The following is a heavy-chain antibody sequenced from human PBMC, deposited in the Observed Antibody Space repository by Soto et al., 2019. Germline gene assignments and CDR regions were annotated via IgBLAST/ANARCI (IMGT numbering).Heavy chain of an antibody. CDR3: ARSFDSSGLGANDY. V-gene: IGHV3-48*03. D-gene: IGHD3-22*01. CDR2: ISRSGSTI. CDR1: GFTFSSYE. J-gene: IGHJ4*02. Sequence: EVQLVESGGGLVQPGGSLRLSCAASGFTFSSYEMNWVRQAPGKGLEWVSYISRSGSTIYYADSVKGRFTISRDNAKNSLYLQMNSLRAEDTAVYYCARSFDSSGLGANDYWGQGTLVTVSS.